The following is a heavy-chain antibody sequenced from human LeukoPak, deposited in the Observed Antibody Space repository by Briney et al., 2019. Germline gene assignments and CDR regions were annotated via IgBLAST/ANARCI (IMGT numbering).Heavy chain of an antibody. Sequence: PSETLSLTCTVSGGSISSYFWTWIRQPAGKGLESIGRIYSSGSTNYNPSLMSRVAMSVDTSKNHFSLNLTSVTAADTAVYYCAREGAAAGRGSDYWGQGTQVTVSS. CDR1: GGSISSYF. CDR2: IYSSGST. CDR3: AREGAAAGRGSDY. J-gene: IGHJ4*02. V-gene: IGHV4-4*07. D-gene: IGHD6-13*01.